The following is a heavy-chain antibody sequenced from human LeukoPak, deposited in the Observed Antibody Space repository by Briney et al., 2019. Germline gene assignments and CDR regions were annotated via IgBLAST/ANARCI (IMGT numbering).Heavy chain of an antibody. CDR3: ARKDGGRDGMDV. V-gene: IGHV1-2*02. J-gene: IGHJ6*02. CDR1: GYTFTGYY. Sequence: ASVKVSCKASGYTFTGYYMHWVRQAPGQGLGWMGWINPNSGGTNYAQKFQGRVSMTWDTSISTGYMDLHSLTSDDTAVYYCARKDGGRDGMDVWGQGTTVTVSS. D-gene: IGHD4-23*01. CDR2: INPNSGGT.